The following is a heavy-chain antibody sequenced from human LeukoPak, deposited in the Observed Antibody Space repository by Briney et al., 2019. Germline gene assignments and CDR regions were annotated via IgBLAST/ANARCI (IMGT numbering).Heavy chain of an antibody. J-gene: IGHJ4*02. CDR3: AKDHVLAPWTPFDY. D-gene: IGHD3-10*02. V-gene: IGHV3-23*01. CDR1: GFTYSSYA. Sequence: GGSLRLSCAASGFTYSSYAMSWVRQAPGKGLEWVSAISGSGGSTYYADSVKGRFTISRDNSKNTLYLQMNSLRAEDTAVYYCAKDHVLAPWTPFDYWGQGTLVTVSS. CDR2: ISGSGGST.